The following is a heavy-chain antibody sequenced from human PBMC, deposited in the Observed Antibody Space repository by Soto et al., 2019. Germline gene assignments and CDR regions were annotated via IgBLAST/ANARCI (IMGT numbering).Heavy chain of an antibody. V-gene: IGHV3-23*01. Sequence: GGSLRLFCAASGFTFSNYAMSWVRQAPGKGLEWVSAISGSGGSTYYADSVKGRFTISRDNSKNTLYLQMNSLRAEDTAVYYCAKSFGYDSSGYYHYYYGMDVWGQGTTVTVSS. CDR3: AKSFGYDSSGYYHYYYGMDV. D-gene: IGHD3-22*01. J-gene: IGHJ6*02. CDR1: GFTFSNYA. CDR2: ISGSGGST.